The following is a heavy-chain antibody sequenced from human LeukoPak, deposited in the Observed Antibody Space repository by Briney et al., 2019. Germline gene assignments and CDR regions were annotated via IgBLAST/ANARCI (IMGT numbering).Heavy chain of an antibody. J-gene: IGHJ4*02. Sequence: GGSLRLSCAASGFTFDDYGMSWVRQAPGKGLEWVSGINWNGGSTGYADSVKGRFTISRDNAKNSLYLQMNSLRAEDTALYYCARVPNHFIYSSSWYDVDYWGQGTLVTVSS. V-gene: IGHV3-20*04. CDR3: ARVPNHFIYSSSWYDVDY. CDR1: GFTFDDYG. CDR2: INWNGGST. D-gene: IGHD6-13*01.